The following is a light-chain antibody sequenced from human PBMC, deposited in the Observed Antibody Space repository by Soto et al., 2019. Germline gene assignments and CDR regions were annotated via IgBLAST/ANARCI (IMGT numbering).Light chain of an antibody. CDR3: QQYNNWPRA. J-gene: IGKJ1*01. V-gene: IGKV3-15*01. CDR2: GAS. Sequence: EIVMTQSPATLSLSPGERATLSCRASQSINSNLAWYQHKPGQAPRLLIYGASTRATGFPARFSGSGSGTEFTLTIGSLQSEDFAVYYCQQYNNWPRAFGQGTKVEIK. CDR1: QSINSN.